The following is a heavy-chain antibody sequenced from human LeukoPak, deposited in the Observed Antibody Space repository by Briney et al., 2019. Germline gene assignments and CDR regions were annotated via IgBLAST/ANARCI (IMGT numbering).Heavy chain of an antibody. V-gene: IGHV4-59*01. CDR1: GGSLSSYD. CDR2: IYYSGST. Sequence: PSETLSLTCTVSGGSLSSYDWTWIRQPPGKGLEWIGYIYYSGSTNYNPSLKRRGTMSVEASKKKFSLKLNSVTAADSAVYYCARSGTLPGYLYWGRGALVTVSS. D-gene: IGHD3-9*01. CDR3: ARSGTLPGYLY. J-gene: IGHJ4*02.